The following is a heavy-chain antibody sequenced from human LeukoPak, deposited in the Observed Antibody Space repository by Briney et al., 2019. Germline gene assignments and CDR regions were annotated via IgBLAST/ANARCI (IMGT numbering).Heavy chain of an antibody. V-gene: IGHV1-69*05. Sequence: ASVKVSCKASGGTFSSYAISWVRQAPGQGLEWMGGIIPIFGTANYAQKFQCRVTITTDESTSTAYMELSSLRSEDTAVYYCARDGLHSSGCYFGGRQKGFDPRGQGTLVTVSS. CDR1: GGTFSSYA. J-gene: IGHJ5*02. CDR3: ARDGLHSSGCYFGGRQKGFDP. CDR2: IIPIFGTA. D-gene: IGHD6-19*01.